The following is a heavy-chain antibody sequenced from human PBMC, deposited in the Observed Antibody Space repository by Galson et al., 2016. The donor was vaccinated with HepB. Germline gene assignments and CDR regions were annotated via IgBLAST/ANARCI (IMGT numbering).Heavy chain of an antibody. Sequence: SLRLSCAASGFTFSGYWMTWVRQAPGKGLEWVANISQDGSEKHYVDSVKGRFTISRDNAKNSLYLQMNSLRAEDTAVYYCADPPTGYWGQGTLVTVPS. CDR2: ISQDGSEK. CDR3: ADPPTGY. D-gene: IGHD1-1*01. CDR1: GFTFSGYW. V-gene: IGHV3-7*03. J-gene: IGHJ4*02.